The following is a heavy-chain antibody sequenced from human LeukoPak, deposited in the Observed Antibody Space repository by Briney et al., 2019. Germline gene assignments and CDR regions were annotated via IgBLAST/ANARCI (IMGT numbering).Heavy chain of an antibody. J-gene: IGHJ3*02. CDR1: GYTFTGYY. Sequence: ASVKVSCKASGYTFTGYYMHWVRQAPGQGLEWMGWINPNSGGTNYAQKFQGWVTMTRDTSISTAYMELSRLRSDDTAVYYCAREIGYSSSWYRVDAFDIWGQGTMVTVSS. CDR2: INPNSGGT. V-gene: IGHV1-2*04. D-gene: IGHD6-13*01. CDR3: AREIGYSSSWYRVDAFDI.